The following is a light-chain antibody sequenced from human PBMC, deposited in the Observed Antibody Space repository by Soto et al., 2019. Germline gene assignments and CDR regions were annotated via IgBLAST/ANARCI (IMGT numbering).Light chain of an antibody. CDR1: QGIRNY. Sequence: DMQMTQSPSSLSASVGDRVTITCRASQGIRNYLAWYQKRPGKVPELLIYAASTLQSGVPSRFSASVHWTDLTLTITSLQYEDVETDYCQKYNSAHDNVGGGTMVDI. V-gene: IGKV1-27*01. CDR2: AAS. J-gene: IGKJ4*01. CDR3: QKYNSAHDN.